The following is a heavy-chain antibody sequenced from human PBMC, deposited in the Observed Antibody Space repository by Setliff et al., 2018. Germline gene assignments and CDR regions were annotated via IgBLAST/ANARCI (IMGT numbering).Heavy chain of an antibody. Sequence: LSCTASGFTFSNAWMSWVRQAPGKGLEWVGRIKRITDSGTTDHAAPVKGRFTVSRDDSISTLYLQMNSLKTEDTAVYYCTTSPISSGWHSNFDYNMDVWGQGTTVTV. J-gene: IGHJ6*02. CDR3: TTSPISSGWHSNFDYNMDV. V-gene: IGHV3-15*01. CDR2: IKRITDSGTT. D-gene: IGHD6-19*01. CDR1: GFTFSNAW.